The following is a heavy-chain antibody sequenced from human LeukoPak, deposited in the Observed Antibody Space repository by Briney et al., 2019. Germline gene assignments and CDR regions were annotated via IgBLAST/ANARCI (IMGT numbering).Heavy chain of an antibody. CDR1: GGSVNTYY. J-gene: IGHJ4*02. CDR2: ISITEGT. V-gene: IGHV4-4*07. CDR3: ARLRRDINDWYADDC. D-gene: IGHD6-19*01. Sequence: SETLSLTCSVSGGSVNTYYWSWIRQSAGKGLEWTGRISITEGTNYNPSLKSRVSMSVDAPKNQVSLKLGSVTAADTAVYYCARLRRDINDWYADDCWGQGTLVTVSS.